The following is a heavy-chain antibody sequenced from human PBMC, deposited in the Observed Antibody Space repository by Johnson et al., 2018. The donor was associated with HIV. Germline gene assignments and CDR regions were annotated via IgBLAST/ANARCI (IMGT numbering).Heavy chain of an antibody. CDR2: ISYDGSNK. V-gene: IGHV3-30*04. CDR3: ARPPRERIIIGCYGAFDL. Sequence: QVQLVESGGGVVQPGRSLRLSCAASGFTFSSYAIHWVRQAPGKGLEWVAVISYDGSNKYYADSVKGRFTISRDYSKNTLNLQMNSLRTYDTDVYYCARPPRERIIIGCYGAFDLWGQGTMVTVSS. D-gene: IGHD1-26*01. J-gene: IGHJ3*01. CDR1: GFTFSSYA.